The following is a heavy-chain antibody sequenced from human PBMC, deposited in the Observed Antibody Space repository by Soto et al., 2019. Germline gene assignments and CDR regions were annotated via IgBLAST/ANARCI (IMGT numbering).Heavy chain of an antibody. CDR3: AREEYCSGGSCYRILDY. D-gene: IGHD2-15*01. CDR1: GGSISRYF. V-gene: IGHV4-59*12. J-gene: IGHJ4*02. Sequence: SETLSLTCTVSGGSISRYFWSWIRQSPGKGLEWIGYIFYTGSTTYNPSLKSRVTISIDTSKNQFSLKLSSVTAADTAVYYCAREEYCSGGSCYRILDYWGQGTLVTVSS. CDR2: IFYTGST.